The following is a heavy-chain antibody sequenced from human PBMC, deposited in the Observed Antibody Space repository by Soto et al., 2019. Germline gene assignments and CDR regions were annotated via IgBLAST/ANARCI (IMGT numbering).Heavy chain of an antibody. CDR1: GASLGRNY. CDR2: IYSRGST. Sequence: SETLSLTCSVSGASLGRNYWSCIRQPPGKGLEGIGYIYSRGSTNYNPFLEMRVTISLAKSRNQFSLRLSSVTAADTAVYYWARGPMISGGGMVTGVPYLDCWGPGALVPVSS. J-gene: IGHJ4*02. V-gene: IGHV4-59*01. D-gene: IGHD3-16*01. CDR3: ARGPMISGGGMVTGVPYLDC.